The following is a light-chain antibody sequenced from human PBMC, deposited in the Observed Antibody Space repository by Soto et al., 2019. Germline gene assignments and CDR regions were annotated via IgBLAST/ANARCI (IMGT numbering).Light chain of an antibody. CDR2: EVS. CDR1: SSDVGGYNY. Sequence: QSALSQPASVFGSPGHSITISCTGTSSDVGGYNYVSWYQQHPGKAPKLMIYEVSNRPSGVSNRFSGSKSGNTASLTISGPQAEDEADYYCSSYTSSSTLDVFGTGTKV. J-gene: IGLJ1*01. V-gene: IGLV2-14*01. CDR3: SSYTSSSTLDV.